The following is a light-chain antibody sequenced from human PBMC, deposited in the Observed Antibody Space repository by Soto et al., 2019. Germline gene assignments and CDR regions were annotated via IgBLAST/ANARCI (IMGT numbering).Light chain of an antibody. V-gene: IGKV3-11*01. CDR1: QSVGDY. CDR2: DAS. Sequence: EIVLTQSPATLSLSLGERATLSCRASQSVGDYLAWYQQQPGQPPRLLISDASNRAAGIPARFSGSGSGTDFTLTISSLEPEDFAVYYCQQRGNLYTCGQGTKLEIK. J-gene: IGKJ2*01. CDR3: QQRGNLYT.